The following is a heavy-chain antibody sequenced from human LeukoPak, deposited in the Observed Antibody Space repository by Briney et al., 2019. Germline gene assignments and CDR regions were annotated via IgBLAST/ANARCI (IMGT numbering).Heavy chain of an antibody. J-gene: IGHJ3*02. CDR1: GGSFSGYY. Sequence: SETLSLTCAVYGGSFSGYYWTWIRQPPGKGLEWIGYIYYSDVANYNPSLKSRVSISVDTSKNQFSLKLTSVTAADTAVYYCAKSNGYGLVDIWGQGTMVTVSS. CDR2: IYYSDVA. D-gene: IGHD3-10*01. CDR3: AKSNGYGLVDI. V-gene: IGHV4-59*12.